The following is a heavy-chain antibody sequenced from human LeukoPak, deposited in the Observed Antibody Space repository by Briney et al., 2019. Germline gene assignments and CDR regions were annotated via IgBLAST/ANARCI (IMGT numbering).Heavy chain of an antibody. CDR2: ISGSGGST. J-gene: IGHJ6*03. D-gene: IGHD3-10*01. Sequence: GGSLRLSCAASGFTFSSYGMSWVRQAPGKGLEWVSAISGSGGSTYYADSVKGRFTISRDNSKNTLYLQMNSLRAEDTAVYYCTRLGITMVRGVIPGYYYYMDVWGKGTTVTISS. CDR1: GFTFSSYG. CDR3: TRLGITMVRGVIPGYYYYMDV. V-gene: IGHV3-23*01.